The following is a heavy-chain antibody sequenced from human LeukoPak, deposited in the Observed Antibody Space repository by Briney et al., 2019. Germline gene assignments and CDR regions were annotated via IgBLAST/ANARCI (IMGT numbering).Heavy chain of an antibody. D-gene: IGHD2-21*02. J-gene: IGHJ5*02. Sequence: PSETLSLTCTVSGGSISSGGYYWSWIRQHPGKGLEWIGYIYYSGSTYYNPSLKSRVTISVDTSKNQFSLKLSSVTAADTAVYYCARDGRGGDYWFDPWGQGTLVTVSP. CDR3: ARDGRGGDYWFDP. V-gene: IGHV4-31*03. CDR1: GGSISSGGYY. CDR2: IYYSGST.